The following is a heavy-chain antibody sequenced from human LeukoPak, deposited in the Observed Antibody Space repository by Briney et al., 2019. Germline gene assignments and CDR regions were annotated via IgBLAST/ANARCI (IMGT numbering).Heavy chain of an antibody. CDR2: IYYSGST. Sequence: HPSETLSLTCTVSGGSISSYYWSWIRQPPGKGLEWIGYIYYSGSTNYNPSLKSRVTISVDTSKNQFSLKLSSVTAADTAVYYCARDRTYRGGDCIAGAFDIWGQGTMVTVSS. CDR3: ARDRTYRGGDCIAGAFDI. CDR1: GGSISSYY. V-gene: IGHV4-59*01. J-gene: IGHJ3*02. D-gene: IGHD2-21*01.